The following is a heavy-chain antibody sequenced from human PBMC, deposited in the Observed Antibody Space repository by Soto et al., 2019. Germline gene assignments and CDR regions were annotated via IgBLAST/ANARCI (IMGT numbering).Heavy chain of an antibody. Sequence: ASVKVSCKASGYTFTDLDINWVRQTTEQGLEWMGWMSPNTSHSGLAQKFQARLTLTRDTSINTAYMELSSLRSEDTAIYYCARGINAGVDYWGQGTPVTVSS. CDR3: ARGINAGVDY. V-gene: IGHV1-8*02. CDR1: GYTFTDLD. J-gene: IGHJ4*02. CDR2: MSPNTSHS. D-gene: IGHD3-10*01.